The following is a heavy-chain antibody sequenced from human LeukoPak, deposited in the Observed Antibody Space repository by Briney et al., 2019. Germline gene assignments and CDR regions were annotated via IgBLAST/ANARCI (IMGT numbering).Heavy chain of an antibody. CDR1: GFTFSSYA. Sequence: PGGSLRLSCAASGFTFSSYAMSWVRQAPGKGLEWVSSISSSSSYIYYADSVKGRFTISRDNAKHSLYLQMNSLRAEDTAVYYCARAYSSSWLLKPHPSDYWGQGTLVTVSS. D-gene: IGHD6-13*01. CDR3: ARAYSSSWLLKPHPSDY. J-gene: IGHJ4*02. CDR2: ISSSSSYI. V-gene: IGHV3-21*01.